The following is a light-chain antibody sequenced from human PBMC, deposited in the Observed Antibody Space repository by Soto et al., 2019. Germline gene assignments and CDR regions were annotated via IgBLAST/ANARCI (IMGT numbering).Light chain of an antibody. J-gene: IGKJ2*01. CDR3: QQYYTPPYT. CDR2: WAS. Sequence: DIVMTQSPDSLAVSLGERATINCKSSQSVLYSSNNKSYLAWYQHKPGQPPKLLIYWASTRGSGVPDRFSGSGSGTDFTLTISSLQAEDVTIYYCQQYYTPPYTFGQGTKLEIK. V-gene: IGKV4-1*01. CDR1: QSVLYSSNNKSY.